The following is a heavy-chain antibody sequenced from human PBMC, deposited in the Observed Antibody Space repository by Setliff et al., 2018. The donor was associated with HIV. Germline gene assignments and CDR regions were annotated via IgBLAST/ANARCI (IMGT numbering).Heavy chain of an antibody. CDR3: ARVGSYWTQFDY. D-gene: IGHD2-15*01. V-gene: IGHV1-46*01. J-gene: IGHJ4*01. Sequence: ASVKVSCKTSGYTFTGYYVNWVRQAPGQGPEWMGVINPSGGSTIYAQKFQGRVSMTRNTSISTAYMELSSLRSEDTAVHYCARVGSYWTQFDYWGQGTLVTVSS. CDR2: INPSGGST. CDR1: GYTFTGYY.